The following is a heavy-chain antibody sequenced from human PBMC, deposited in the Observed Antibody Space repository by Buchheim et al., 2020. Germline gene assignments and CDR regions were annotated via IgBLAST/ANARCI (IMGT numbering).Heavy chain of an antibody. V-gene: IGHV3-33*01. CDR1: GFTFSNYA. J-gene: IGHJ4*02. CDR2: TWYDGSNK. D-gene: IGHD3-10*01. CDR3: ARPMNNRGSPHY. Sequence: QVQLVESGGGVVQPGTSLRPSCAASGFTFSNYAMHWVRQAPGKGLEWVAVTWYDGSNKAYADSVKGRFTISRDNSKNTLYLQMNSLRAEDTAVYYCARPMNNRGSPHYWGQGTL.